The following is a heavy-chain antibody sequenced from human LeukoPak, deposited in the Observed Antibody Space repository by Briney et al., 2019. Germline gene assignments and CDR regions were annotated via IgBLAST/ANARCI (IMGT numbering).Heavy chain of an antibody. J-gene: IGHJ3*02. CDR2: IRYDGSNK. Sequence: TGGSLRLSCAASGFTFSSYGMHWVRQAPGKGLEWVAFIRYDGSNKYYADSVKGRFTISRDNSKNTLYLQMNSLRAEDTAVYYCANFVGATPDAFDIWGQGTMVTVSS. CDR3: ANFVGATPDAFDI. D-gene: IGHD1-26*01. V-gene: IGHV3-30*02. CDR1: GFTFSSYG.